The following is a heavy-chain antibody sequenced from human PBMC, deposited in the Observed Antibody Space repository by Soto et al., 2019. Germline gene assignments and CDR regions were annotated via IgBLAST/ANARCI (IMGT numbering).Heavy chain of an antibody. J-gene: IGHJ6*02. D-gene: IGHD1-20*01. Sequence: GESLKISCAASGFTFSSYAMHWVRQAPGKGLEWGAVISYDGSNKYYADSVKGRFTISRDNSKNTLYLQMNSLRAEDTAVYYCARALTGTTGSYYYYGMDVWGQGTTVTVSS. CDR1: GFTFSSYA. V-gene: IGHV3-30*04. CDR3: ARALTGTTGSYYYYGMDV. CDR2: ISYDGSNK.